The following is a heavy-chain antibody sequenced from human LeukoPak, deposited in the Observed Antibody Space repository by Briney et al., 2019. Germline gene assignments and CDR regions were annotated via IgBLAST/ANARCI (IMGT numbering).Heavy chain of an antibody. J-gene: IGHJ6*03. V-gene: IGHV3-23*01. CDR2: ISGSGGST. CDR3: AKTGCCDYYYYYMDV. D-gene: IGHD2-2*01. CDR1: GFTFSSYA. Sequence: GGSLRLSCAASGFTFSSYAMSWVRQAPGKGLEWVSAISGSGGSTYYADSVKGRFTISRDNSKNTLYLQMNSLRAEDTAVYYCAKTGCCDYYYYYMDVWGKGTTVTVSS.